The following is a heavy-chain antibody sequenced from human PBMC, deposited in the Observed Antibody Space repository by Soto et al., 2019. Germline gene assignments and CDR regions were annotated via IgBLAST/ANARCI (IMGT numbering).Heavy chain of an antibody. J-gene: IGHJ3*02. CDR2: INVGSGNT. Sequence: GASVKVSCKASGYTFTSYAMHWVRQAPGQRLEWIGWINVGSGNTNYAQKFQERVTITRDMSTSTAYMELSSLRSEDTAVYYCAADGAAAASGAFDIWGQGTMVTVSS. D-gene: IGHD6-13*01. CDR1: GYTFTSYA. CDR3: AADGAAAASGAFDI. V-gene: IGHV1-58*02.